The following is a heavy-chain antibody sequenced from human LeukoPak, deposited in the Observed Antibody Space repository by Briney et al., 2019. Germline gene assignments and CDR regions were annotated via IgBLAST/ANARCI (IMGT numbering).Heavy chain of an antibody. CDR1: XD. CDR2: MNPNSGNT. J-gene: IGHJ5*02. D-gene: IGHD3-10*01. CDR3: AREYGSGSYSWFDP. V-gene: IGHV1-8*01. Sequence: XDINXVRQATGQGVEWMGXMNPNSGNTGYAQKFQGRVTINRNSSISKAYMEVRSLRSEDTAVYYCAREYGSGSYSWFDPWGQGTLVTVSS.